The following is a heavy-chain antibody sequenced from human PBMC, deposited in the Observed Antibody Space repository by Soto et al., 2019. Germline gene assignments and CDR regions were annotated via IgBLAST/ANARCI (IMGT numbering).Heavy chain of an antibody. CDR1: GFTFNTSW. CDR3: VSWAGSSY. D-gene: IGHD3-10*01. Sequence: EVQLVESGGGLVQPGGSLRLSCAASGFTFNTSWMSWVRRAPGKGLEWVAHMNQHGSEKYYVDSVKGRFTTSGDDAKNSLYLQMTSLGAEDTAVYYCVSWAGSSYWGQGTLVTVSS. V-gene: IGHV3-7*05. J-gene: IGHJ4*02. CDR2: MNQHGSEK.